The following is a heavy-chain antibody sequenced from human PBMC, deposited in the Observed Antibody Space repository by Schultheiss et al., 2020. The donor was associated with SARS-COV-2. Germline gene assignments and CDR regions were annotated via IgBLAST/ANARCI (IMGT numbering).Heavy chain of an antibody. J-gene: IGHJ4*02. CDR1: GFTFSSYG. CDR2: IWYDGSNK. D-gene: IGHD6-19*01. Sequence: GGSLRLSCEASGFTFSSYGMHWVRQAPGKGLEWVAVIWYDGSNKYYADSVKGRFTISRDNAKNSLYLQMNSLRAEDTAVYYCARDRGGIAVAGSGYWGQGTLVTVSS. CDR3: ARDRGGIAVAGSGY. V-gene: IGHV3-33*01.